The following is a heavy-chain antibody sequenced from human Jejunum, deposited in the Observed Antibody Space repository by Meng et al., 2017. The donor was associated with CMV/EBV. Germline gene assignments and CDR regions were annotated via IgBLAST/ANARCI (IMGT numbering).Heavy chain of an antibody. CDR2: IRYDGTNK. Sequence: FSSYGMHWVRQAPGKGLEWVAFIRYDGTNKFHADSVKGRFTISRDNSKNTLYLQMNSLRGEDTAAYYCAKSRGDFWSGYYHGMDVWGQGTTVTVSS. V-gene: IGHV3-30*02. D-gene: IGHD3-3*01. CDR3: AKSRGDFWSGYYHGMDV. J-gene: IGHJ6*02. CDR1: FSSYG.